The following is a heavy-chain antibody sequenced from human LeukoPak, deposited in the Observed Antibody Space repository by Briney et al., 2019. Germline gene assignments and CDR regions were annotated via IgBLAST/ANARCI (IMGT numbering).Heavy chain of an antibody. V-gene: IGHV3-13*01. J-gene: IGHJ4*02. CDR1: GFTFSSYS. D-gene: IGHD3-10*01. CDR2: ITSGGDT. CDR3: ARDGYGSGSSDY. Sequence: GGSLRLSCAASGFTFSSYSMNWVRQAPGKGLEWVSTITSGGDTYSPDSVKGRISVFRENGKNSVFLQMNSLRAGDTAMYYCARDGYGSGSSDYWGQGTLVTVSS.